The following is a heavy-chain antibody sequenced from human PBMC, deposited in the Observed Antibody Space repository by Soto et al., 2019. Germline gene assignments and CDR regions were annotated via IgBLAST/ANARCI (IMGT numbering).Heavy chain of an antibody. Sequence: EVQLVESGGGLVQPGRSLRLSCAASGFTFDDYAMHWVRQAPGKGLEWVSGISWNSGSIGYEDSVKGRFTISRDNAKNNLYLKMNSLRAEDTALYYCAKRLGWRGPFDYWGQGTLVTVSS. D-gene: IGHD6-19*01. CDR3: AKRLGWRGPFDY. CDR1: GFTFDDYA. V-gene: IGHV3-9*01. J-gene: IGHJ4*02. CDR2: ISWNSGSI.